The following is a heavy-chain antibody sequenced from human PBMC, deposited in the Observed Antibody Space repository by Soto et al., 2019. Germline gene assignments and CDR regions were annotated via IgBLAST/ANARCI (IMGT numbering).Heavy chain of an antibody. CDR3: ARAYDYFWTSYHYGMDV. V-gene: IGHV4-30-2*01. J-gene: IGHJ6*02. Sequence: QLQLQESGSGLVKPSQTLSLTCAVSGVSISSDGYSWSWIRQPPGKGLEWIGLIYQSGSNYYNPSLKSRGSSSEDRPKNQFSLKLTSVTAADTAVYYCARAYDYFWTSYHYGMDVGGHGTTVTVSS. D-gene: IGHD3-3*01. CDR1: GVSISSDGYS. CDR2: IYQSGSN.